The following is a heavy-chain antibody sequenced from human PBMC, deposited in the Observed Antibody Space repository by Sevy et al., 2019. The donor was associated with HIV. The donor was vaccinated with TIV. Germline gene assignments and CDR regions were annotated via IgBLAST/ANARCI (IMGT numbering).Heavy chain of an antibody. CDR2: ISYDGSNK. D-gene: IGHD6-19*01. V-gene: IGHV3-30-3*01. CDR1: GFTFSSYA. CDR3: ARDGEDPSSGWYSEYFQH. J-gene: IGHJ1*01. Sequence: LSLTCAASGFTFSSYAMHWVRQAPGKGLEWVAVISYDGSNKYYADSVKGRFTISRDNSKNTLYLQMNSLRAEDTAVYYCARDGEDPSSGWYSEYFQHWGQSTLVTVSS.